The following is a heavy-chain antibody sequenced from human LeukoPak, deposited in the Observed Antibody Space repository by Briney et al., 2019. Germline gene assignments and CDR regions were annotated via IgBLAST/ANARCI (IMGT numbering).Heavy chain of an antibody. J-gene: IGHJ4*02. CDR2: IKQDGSEK. CDR1: GFTFSNFW. Sequence: PGGSLTLSCATSGFTFSNFWMSWVRQAPGQGLELVANIKQDGSEKYYVDSVKGRFTISRDNAKNSLYLQMNSLRAEDTAVYYCENGDGFDYWGQGTLVTVSS. V-gene: IGHV3-7*01. CDR3: ENGDGFDY. D-gene: IGHD5-24*01.